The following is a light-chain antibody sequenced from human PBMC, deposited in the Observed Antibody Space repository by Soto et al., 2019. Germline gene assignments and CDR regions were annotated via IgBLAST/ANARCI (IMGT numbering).Light chain of an antibody. CDR1: SSDVGGYHF. V-gene: IGLV2-23*02. J-gene: IGLJ2*01. CDR3: CSYAGSSTFLV. CDR2: EVS. Sequence: QSALTQPASVSGSPGQSITISCTGTSSDVGGYHFVSWYQQHPGKAPKLMISEVSKRPSGVSTRFSGSKSGNTASLTISGLQAEDEADYYCCSYAGSSTFLVFGGGTNLTVL.